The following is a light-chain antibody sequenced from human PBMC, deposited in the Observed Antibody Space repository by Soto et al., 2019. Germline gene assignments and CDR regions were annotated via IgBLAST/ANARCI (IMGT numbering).Light chain of an antibody. CDR2: DLT. CDR3: CSYVGTSNDV. V-gene: IGLV2-23*02. CDR1: GNAVSYQL. J-gene: IGLJ1*01. Sequence: QSALTQPASVSGSPGQSITISCSGNAVSYQLGSWYQQQPGKAPKLILYDLTTRPSGVSNRFSGFKSGTTASLAISGLQAEDEGYYYCCSYVGTSNDVFGTGTKVTVL.